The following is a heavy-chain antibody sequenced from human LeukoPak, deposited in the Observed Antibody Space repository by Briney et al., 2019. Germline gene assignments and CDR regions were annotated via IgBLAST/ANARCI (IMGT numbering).Heavy chain of an antibody. D-gene: IGHD6-19*01. CDR2: IYNGGST. V-gene: IGHV3-66*01. Sequence: GGSLRLSCAASGFSVSSNYMAWVRQAPGKGLEWVSVIYNGGSTKYGDSVKDRFTISRDNSKNTLHLQMNGLRAEDTALYYCARASRWLAFDDWGQGALVTVSA. CDR3: ARASRWLAFDD. J-gene: IGHJ4*02. CDR1: GFSVSSNY.